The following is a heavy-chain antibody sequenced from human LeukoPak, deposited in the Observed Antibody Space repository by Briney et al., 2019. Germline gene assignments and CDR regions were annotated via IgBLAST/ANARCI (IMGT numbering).Heavy chain of an antibody. CDR3: ARGYYGAPGY. D-gene: IGHD4-17*01. V-gene: IGHV4-59*04. CDR2: MHHSGST. Sequence: SETLSLTCTVSGGSISGYYWSWIRQPPGKGLEWIGNMHHSGSTNYNPSLKSRVTMSLDTSKNQLSLKLSSVTAADTAVYYCARGYYGAPGYWGQGTLVTVSS. J-gene: IGHJ1*01. CDR1: GGSISGYY.